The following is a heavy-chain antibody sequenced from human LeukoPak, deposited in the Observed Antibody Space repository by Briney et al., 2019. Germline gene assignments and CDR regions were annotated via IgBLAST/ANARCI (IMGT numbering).Heavy chain of an antibody. V-gene: IGHV3-30*18. CDR1: GFTFRNYV. CDR2: TSSDLNVK. Sequence: GGSLRLSCAASGFTFRNYVIHWVRQAPGKGLEWVAVTSSDLNVKLYADSVKGRFTISRDNSRSTLYLQMNSLRAEDTAVYCCAKGNYYDSSGYLDFDYWGQGTLVTVSS. D-gene: IGHD3-22*01. J-gene: IGHJ4*02. CDR3: AKGNYYDSSGYLDFDY.